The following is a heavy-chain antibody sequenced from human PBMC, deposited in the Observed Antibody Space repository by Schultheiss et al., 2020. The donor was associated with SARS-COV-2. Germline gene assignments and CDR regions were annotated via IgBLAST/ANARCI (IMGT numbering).Heavy chain of an antibody. CDR2: IYYSGST. CDR3: ARVRSTSMDY. D-gene: IGHD6-6*01. Sequence: SQTLSLTCTVSGGSISTASYYWSWIRQPPGKGLEWIGYIYYSGSTNYNPSLKSRVTISVDKSKNQFSLKLSSVTAADTAVYYCARVRSTSMDYWGPGILVTVSS. J-gene: IGHJ4*02. CDR1: GGSISTASYY. V-gene: IGHV4-61*05.